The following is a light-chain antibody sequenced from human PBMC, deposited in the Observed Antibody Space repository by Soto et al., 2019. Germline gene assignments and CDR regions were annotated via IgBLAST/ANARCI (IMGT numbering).Light chain of an antibody. Sequence: EIVLTQSPDTLSLSPGERANLSCRASQSVRSNYLAWYQQKTGQAPRFLIYDASSSATGIPDRFSGSGSGTDFTFTISRLEPEDFAVYYCQQYGSSPLTFGGGTKVDIK. CDR3: QQYGSSPLT. CDR1: QSVRSNY. CDR2: DAS. J-gene: IGKJ4*01. V-gene: IGKV3-20*01.